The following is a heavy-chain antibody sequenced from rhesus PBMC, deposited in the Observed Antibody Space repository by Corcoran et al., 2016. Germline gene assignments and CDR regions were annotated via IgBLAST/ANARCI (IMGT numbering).Heavy chain of an antibody. Sequence: QVQLQESGPGLVKPSETLSLPCAVSGYSISSGSGWSWIRQPPGKGLEWIGYIGASSGSTNDNPSLKSRSTISKDTSKNQFSLKLSSVTAADTAVYDCAREWGFDYWGQGVLVTVSS. CDR3: AREWGFDY. CDR1: GYSISSGSG. J-gene: IGHJ4*01. D-gene: IGHD7-45*01. CDR2: IGASSGST. V-gene: IGHV4-127*01.